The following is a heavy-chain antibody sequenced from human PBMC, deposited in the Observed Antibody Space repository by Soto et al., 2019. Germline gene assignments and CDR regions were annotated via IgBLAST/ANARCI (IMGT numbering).Heavy chain of an antibody. Sequence: EVQLVESGGGLVQPGGSLRLSCAASGFTFSSYSMNWVRQAPGKGLEWVSYISSSSSTIYYADSVKGRFTIYRDNAKNSLYLQMNRLRAEDTAVYYCARDLNYGLFGCWGQGTLVTVSS. D-gene: IGHD4-17*01. CDR1: GFTFSSYS. J-gene: IGHJ4*02. CDR3: ARDLNYGLFGC. CDR2: ISSSSSTI. V-gene: IGHV3-48*01.